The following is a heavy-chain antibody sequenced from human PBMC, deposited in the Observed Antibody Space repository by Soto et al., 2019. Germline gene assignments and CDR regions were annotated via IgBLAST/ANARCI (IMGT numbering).Heavy chain of an antibody. D-gene: IGHD6-19*01. J-gene: IGHJ4*02. V-gene: IGHV3-9*01. Sequence: VQLVESGGGLVQPGGSLRLSCAASGFTFDDYAMHWVRQAPGKGLEWVSSISWNSGSIGYADSVKGRFTISRDNARTSLFLQMNSLRAEDTALYYCAKDTSGWSNTFDYWGQGTLVTVSS. CDR2: ISWNSGSI. CDR1: GFTFDDYA. CDR3: AKDTSGWSNTFDY.